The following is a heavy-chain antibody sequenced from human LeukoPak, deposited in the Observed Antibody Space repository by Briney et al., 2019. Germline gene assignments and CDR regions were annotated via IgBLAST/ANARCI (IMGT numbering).Heavy chain of an antibody. CDR1: VYTFTSYV. CDR2: MIPNSGNT. Sequence: ASVNVSCKSSVYTFTSYVINWVRQATGQGLEWRGWMIPNSGNTGYAQKFQGRVTMTRTTSISTAYMELSSLRSEDTAVYYCARAPRAYFDYWGQGTLVTVSS. CDR3: ARAPRAYFDY. J-gene: IGHJ4*02. V-gene: IGHV1-8*01.